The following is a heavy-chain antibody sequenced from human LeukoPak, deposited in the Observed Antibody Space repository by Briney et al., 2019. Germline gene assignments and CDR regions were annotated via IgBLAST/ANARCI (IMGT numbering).Heavy chain of an antibody. CDR2: IDKKDMGYATAT. D-gene: IGHD1-26*01. CDR1: GFTFSGSA. J-gene: IGHJ5*02. CDR3: TRDSGTYNWFDP. V-gene: IGHV3-73*01. Sequence: GGSLRLSRAASGFTFSGSAIHWVRQSSGKGLEWVGQIDKKDMGYATATAYAASVKCRFTISRDDSINTAYLQMKSLKTEDTALYYCTRDSGTYNWFDPWGQGTLVTVSS.